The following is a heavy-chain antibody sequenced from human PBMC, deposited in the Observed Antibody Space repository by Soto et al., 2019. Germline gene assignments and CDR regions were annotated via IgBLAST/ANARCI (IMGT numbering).Heavy chain of an antibody. Sequence: QVQLVESGGGVVQPGRSLRLSCAASGFTFSSYGMHWVRQAPGKGLEWVAVIWYDGSNKYYADSVKGRFTISRDNSKNPLYLQMNSLRAEDTAVYYWARGGIAVARYWGQGTLVTVSS. J-gene: IGHJ4*02. V-gene: IGHV3-33*01. CDR1: GFTFSSYG. CDR3: ARGGIAVARY. D-gene: IGHD6-19*01. CDR2: IWYDGSNK.